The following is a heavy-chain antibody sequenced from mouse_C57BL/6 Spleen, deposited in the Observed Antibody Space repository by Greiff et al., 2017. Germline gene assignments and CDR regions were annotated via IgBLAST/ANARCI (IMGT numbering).Heavy chain of an antibody. V-gene: IGHV5-9*01. D-gene: IGHD1-1*01. J-gene: IGHJ1*03. CDR3: ARLHYYGSSYGYFDV. CDR1: GFTFSSYT. CDR2: ISGGGGNT. Sequence: DVQLQESGGGLVKPGGSLKLSCAASGFTFSSYTMSWVRQTPEKRLEWVATISGGGGNTYYPDSVKGRFTISRDNAKNTLYLQMSSLRSEDTALYYCARLHYYGSSYGYFDVWGTGTTVTVSS.